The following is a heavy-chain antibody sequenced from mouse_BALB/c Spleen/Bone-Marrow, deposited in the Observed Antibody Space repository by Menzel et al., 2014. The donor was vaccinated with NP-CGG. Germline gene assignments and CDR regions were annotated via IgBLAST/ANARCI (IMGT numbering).Heavy chain of an antibody. D-gene: IGHD1-2*01. J-gene: IGHJ1*01. CDR3: ARVVTTATLYWYFDV. CDR2: ISDGGSYT. Sequence: EVQLVESGGGLVKPGGSLKLSCAASGFTLSDYYMYWVRQTPEKRLEWVATISDGGSYTYYPDSVKGRFTISRDNAKNNLYLQMSSLKSEDTAMYYCARVVTTATLYWYFDVWGAGTRSPSPQ. CDR1: GFTLSDYY. V-gene: IGHV5-4*02.